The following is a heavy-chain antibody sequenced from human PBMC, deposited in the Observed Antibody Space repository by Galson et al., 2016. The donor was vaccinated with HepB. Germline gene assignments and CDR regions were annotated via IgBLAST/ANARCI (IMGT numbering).Heavy chain of an antibody. D-gene: IGHD1-26*01. CDR2: ISVYNDKA. V-gene: IGHV1-18*01. Sequence: SVKVSCKASGYTFSNYGIAWVRQVPGQGLEWMGWISVYNDKAYYEQKFQGRLTMTRDTSTSTAYMELTSLRFDDTAVYYCARAVDGAPVGELDPWGQGTLVTVSS. J-gene: IGHJ5*02. CDR1: GYTFSNYG. CDR3: ARAVDGAPVGELDP.